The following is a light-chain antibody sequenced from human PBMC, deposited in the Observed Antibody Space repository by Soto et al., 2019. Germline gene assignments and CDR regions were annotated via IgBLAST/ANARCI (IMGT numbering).Light chain of an antibody. CDR3: QQFGSSVWT. CDR1: QTVTSTF. V-gene: IGKV3-20*01. CDR2: SVS. Sequence: EIVLTQSPGTLSLSPGERATLSCRASQTVTSTFLAWYQQKPGQAPRLPIYSVSRRATGIPDRFSCSGSGTDFNLTISRLEREDFAVYFCQQFGSSVWTFGQGTKVE. J-gene: IGKJ1*01.